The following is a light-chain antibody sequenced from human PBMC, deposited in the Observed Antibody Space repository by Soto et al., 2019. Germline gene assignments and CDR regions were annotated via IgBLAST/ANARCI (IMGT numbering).Light chain of an antibody. V-gene: IGKV3-20*01. CDR2: GAS. J-gene: IGKJ1*01. CDR3: QQYGTSPRT. Sequence: DSVMTQSPGTLSLSPGERATLSCRASQSISSNYLAWYQQKPGQSPRLLIYGASSRATGIPDRFSGRGSGTDFTLTISRLEPEDFAVYFCQQYGTSPRTFGQGTKVEIK. CDR1: QSISSNY.